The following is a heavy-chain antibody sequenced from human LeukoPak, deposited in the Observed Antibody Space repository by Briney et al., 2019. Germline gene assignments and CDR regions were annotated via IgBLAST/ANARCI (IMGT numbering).Heavy chain of an antibody. V-gene: IGHV3-9*01. D-gene: IGHD5-24*01. CDR3: AREARWLQHFDY. CDR1: GFSFDDYA. CDR2: ISWNSGSI. J-gene: IGHJ4*02. Sequence: GESLSLSCTASGFSFDDYAMHWVRQAPGKGLEWVSGISWNSGSIGYAASVKGRFTISRDNSKNSLYLQMNSLSAEDTAVYYCAREARWLQHFDYWGQGTLVTVSS.